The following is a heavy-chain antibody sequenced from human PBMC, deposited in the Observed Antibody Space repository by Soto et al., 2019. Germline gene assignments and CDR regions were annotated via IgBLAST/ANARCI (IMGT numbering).Heavy chain of an antibody. CDR3: ARETMGAFDY. V-gene: IGHV4-59*01. Sequence: PSETLSLTCTVSGGSISSYYWSWIRQPPGKGLEWIGYIYYSGSTNYNPSLKSRVTISVDTSKNQFSLKLSSVTAADTAVYYCARETMGAFDYWGQGTLVTVSS. CDR1: GGSISSYY. D-gene: IGHD1-26*01. J-gene: IGHJ4*02. CDR2: IYYSGST.